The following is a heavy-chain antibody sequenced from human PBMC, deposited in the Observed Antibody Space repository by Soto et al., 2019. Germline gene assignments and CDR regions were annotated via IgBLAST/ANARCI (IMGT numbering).Heavy chain of an antibody. CDR1: GGPISNYY. J-gene: IGHJ6*02. CDR3: SRVGCSNSICQTRGMDV. V-gene: IGHV4-4*07. CDR2: IYSDGAT. Sequence: QVQLQESGPGLVRPSETLYLICNVSGGPISNYYWSWVRQPAGKGLERVGRIYSDGATNYSPSLKSRVFMSLDMSGNQFSLQLNSVISADTAVYYCSRVGCSNSICQTRGMDVWGQGTTVTGSS. D-gene: IGHD2-2*01.